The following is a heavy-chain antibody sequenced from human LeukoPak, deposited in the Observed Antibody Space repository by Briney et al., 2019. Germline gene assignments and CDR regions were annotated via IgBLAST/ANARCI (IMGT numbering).Heavy chain of an antibody. J-gene: IGHJ6*03. CDR1: GGSISSYY. CDR3: ARVGWNYRYYMDV. V-gene: IGHV4-4*07. D-gene: IGHD1-7*01. Sequence: SETLSLTCTVSGGSISSYYWSWVRQPAGKGLEWIGRIYTSGSTNYNPSLKSRFTMSVDTSKNQFSLKLSSVTAADTAVYYCARVGWNYRYYMDVWGKGTTVSVSS. CDR2: IYTSGST.